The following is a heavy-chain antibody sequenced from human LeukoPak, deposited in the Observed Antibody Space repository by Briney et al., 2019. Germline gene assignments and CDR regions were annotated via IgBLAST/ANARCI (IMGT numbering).Heavy chain of an antibody. J-gene: IGHJ4*02. CDR1: GFTFSSYA. V-gene: IGHV3-23*01. Sequence: GGSLRLSCAASGFTFSSYAMSWVRQAPGKGLEWVSAISGSGGSTYYADSVKGRLTISRDNSKNTLYLQMNSLRAEDTAVYYCAKDLSQYYYGSGADYWGQGILVTVSS. D-gene: IGHD3-10*01. CDR2: ISGSGGST. CDR3: AKDLSQYYYGSGADY.